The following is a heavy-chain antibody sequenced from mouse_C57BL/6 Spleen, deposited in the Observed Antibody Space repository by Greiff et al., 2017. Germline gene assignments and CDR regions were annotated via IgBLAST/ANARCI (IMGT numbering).Heavy chain of an antibody. CDR2: IDPSDSET. Sequence: QVQLQQPGAELVRPGSSVKLSCKASGYTFTSYWMHWVKQRPIQGLEWIGNIDPSDSETHYNQKFKVKATLTVDKSSSPAYMQLSSLTSEDSAVYYCASSANYDDSGSDYWGQGTTLTVSS. D-gene: IGHD1-1*01. J-gene: IGHJ2*01. CDR3: ASSANYDDSGSDY. V-gene: IGHV1-52*01. CDR1: GYTFTSYW.